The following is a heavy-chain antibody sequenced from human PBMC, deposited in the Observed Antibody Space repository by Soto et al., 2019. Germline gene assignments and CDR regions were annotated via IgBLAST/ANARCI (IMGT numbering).Heavy chain of an antibody. V-gene: IGHV5-10-1*01. CDR2: IDPSDSYT. D-gene: IGHD5-12*01. Sequence: GESLKISCKGSGYSFTSYWISWVRQMPGKGLEWMGRIDPSDSYTNYSPSFQGHVTISADKSISTAYLQWSSLKASDTAMYYCARREVATGDYYYYGMDVWGQGTTVTV. J-gene: IGHJ6*02. CDR1: GYSFTSYW. CDR3: ARREVATGDYYYYGMDV.